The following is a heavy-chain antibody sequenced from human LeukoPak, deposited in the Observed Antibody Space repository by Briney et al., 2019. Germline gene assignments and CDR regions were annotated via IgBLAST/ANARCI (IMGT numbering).Heavy chain of an antibody. J-gene: IGHJ3*02. CDR1: GGTFSSYA. V-gene: IGHV1-69*06. D-gene: IGHD3-22*01. Sequence: GSSVKVSCKASGGTFSSYAISWVRQAPGQGLEWMGGIIPIFGTANYAQKFQGRVTITADKSTSTAYMELSSLRSEDTAVYYCARASRGYDSSGYYNGHDAFDIWGQGTMVTVSS. CDR2: IIPIFGTA. CDR3: ARASRGYDSSGYYNGHDAFDI.